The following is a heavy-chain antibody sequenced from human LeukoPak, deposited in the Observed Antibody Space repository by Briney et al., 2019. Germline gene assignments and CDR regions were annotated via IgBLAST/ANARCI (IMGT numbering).Heavy chain of an antibody. CDR3: ARGLRYFDWLPGY. CDR2: ISSSGKTI. V-gene: IGHV3-11*04. D-gene: IGHD3-9*01. J-gene: IGHJ4*02. CDR1: GFTVSSNY. Sequence: PGGSLRLSCAASGFTVSSNYMSWVRQAPGKGLEWVSYISSSGKTIYYADSVKGRFTISRDNAKSSLSLQMNSLRAEDTALYYCARGLRYFDWLPGYWGQGTLVTVSS.